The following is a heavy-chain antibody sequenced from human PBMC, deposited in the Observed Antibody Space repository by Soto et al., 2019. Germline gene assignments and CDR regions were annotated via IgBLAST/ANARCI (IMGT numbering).Heavy chain of an antibody. J-gene: IGHJ5*01. Sequence: GGSLRLSCAASGFTFSSYSMNWVRQAPGKGLEWVSSISSSSNYIYYADSVKGRFTISRDNAKNSLYLQMNSLRAEDTAVYYCARDISNSWSNWFDPWGQGTTVTVSS. D-gene: IGHD6-13*01. CDR1: GFTFSSYS. CDR2: ISSSSNYI. CDR3: ARDISNSWSNWFDP. V-gene: IGHV3-21*01.